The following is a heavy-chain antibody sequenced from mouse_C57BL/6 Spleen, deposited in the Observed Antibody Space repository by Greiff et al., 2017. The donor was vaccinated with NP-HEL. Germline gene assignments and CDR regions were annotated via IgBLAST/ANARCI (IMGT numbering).Heavy chain of an antibody. J-gene: IGHJ4*01. CDR1: GFTFSDYG. Sequence: DVQLVESGGGLVKPGGSLKLSCAASGFTFSDYGMHWVRQAPEKGLEWVAYISSGSSTIYYADTVKGRFTISRDNAKNTLFLQMTSLRSEDTAMYYCARPGDYDGYYAMDYWGQGTSVTVSS. CDR3: ARPGDYDGYYAMDY. V-gene: IGHV5-17*01. D-gene: IGHD2-4*01. CDR2: ISSGSSTI.